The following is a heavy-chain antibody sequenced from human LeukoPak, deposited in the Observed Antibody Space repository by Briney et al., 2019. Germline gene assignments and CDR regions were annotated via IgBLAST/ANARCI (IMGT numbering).Heavy chain of an antibody. D-gene: IGHD6-13*01. Sequence: ASVKVSCKASGYTFTSYGISWVRQAPGQGLEWMGWMNPNSGNTGYAQKFQGRVTMTRNTSISTAYMELSSLRSEDTAVYYCARDGQQLVRGENYFDYWGQGTLVTVSS. J-gene: IGHJ4*02. CDR1: GYTFTSYG. CDR2: MNPNSGNT. V-gene: IGHV1-8*02. CDR3: ARDGQQLVRGENYFDY.